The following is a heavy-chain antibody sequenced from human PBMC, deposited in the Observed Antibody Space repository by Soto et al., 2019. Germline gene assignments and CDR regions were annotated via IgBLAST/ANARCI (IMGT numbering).Heavy chain of an antibody. CDR3: AKDRGSGSYAANYDYYCMYV. D-gene: IGHD3-10*01. J-gene: IGHJ6*02. CDR1: GFTFDDYA. CDR2: INWNSGSI. Sequence: EEQLVESGGGLVQPGRSLSLSCAASGFTFDDYAMHWVRQDPGKGLEWVSGINWNSGSIGYADSVKGRFTISRDNAKTSLYRQRNSLRAEETALYYCAKDRGSGSYAANYDYYCMYVLGQGTTVTVSS. V-gene: IGHV3-9*01.